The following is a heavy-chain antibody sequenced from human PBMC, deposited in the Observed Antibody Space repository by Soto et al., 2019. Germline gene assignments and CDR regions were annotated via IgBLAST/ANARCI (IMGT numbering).Heavy chain of an antibody. CDR1: GGSISSYY. V-gene: IGHV4-59*01. Sequence: SETLSLTCTVSGGSISSYYWSWIRQPPGKGLEWIGYIYYSGSTNYNPSLKSRVTISVDTSKNQFSLKLSSVTAADTAVYYCARDRPGGSGWFDAFDIWGQGTMVTVSS. J-gene: IGHJ3*02. CDR2: IYYSGST. CDR3: ARDRPGGSGWFDAFDI. D-gene: IGHD6-19*01.